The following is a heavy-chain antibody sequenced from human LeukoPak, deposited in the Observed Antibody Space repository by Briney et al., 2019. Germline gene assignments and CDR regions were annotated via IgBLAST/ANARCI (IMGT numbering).Heavy chain of an antibody. J-gene: IGHJ4*02. CDR3: ARAPHRCSGGSCLDY. V-gene: IGHV1-2*04. CDR1: GYTFTGYY. Sequence: ASVKVSCKASGYTFTGYYMHWVRQAPGQGLEWMGWINPNSGGTNYAQKFQGWVTMTRDTSISTAYMELSRLRSDDTAVYYCARAPHRCSGGSCLDYWGQGTLVTVSP. CDR2: INPNSGGT. D-gene: IGHD2-15*01.